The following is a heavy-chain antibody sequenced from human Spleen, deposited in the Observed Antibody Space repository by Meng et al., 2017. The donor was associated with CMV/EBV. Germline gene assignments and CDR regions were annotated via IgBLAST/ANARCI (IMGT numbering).Heavy chain of an antibody. D-gene: IGHD6-13*01. CDR2: ISWNSGSI. CDR1: GFTFDDYA. J-gene: IGHJ3*02. V-gene: IGHV3-9*03. Sequence: SLKISCAASGFTFDDYAMHWVRQAPGKGLEWVSGISWNSGSIGYADSVKGRFTISRDNAKNSLYLQMNSLRAEDMALYYCAKADSSSWYRGAFDIWGQGTMVTVSS. CDR3: AKADSSSWYRGAFDI.